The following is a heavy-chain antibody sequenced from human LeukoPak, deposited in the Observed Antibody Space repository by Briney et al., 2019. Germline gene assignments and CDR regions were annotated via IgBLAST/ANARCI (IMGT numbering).Heavy chain of an antibody. CDR2: ISGSGDST. CDR1: GFTFSSYA. CDR3: ARNVSSGWYVDY. Sequence: PGGSLRLSCAVSGFTFSSYAMSWVRQAPGKGLEWVSAISGSGDSTSYADSVEGRFSVSRDNSKNTLYLQMNSLRAEDTALYFCARNVSSGWYVDYWGQGTLVTVSS. D-gene: IGHD6-19*01. V-gene: IGHV3-23*01. J-gene: IGHJ4*02.